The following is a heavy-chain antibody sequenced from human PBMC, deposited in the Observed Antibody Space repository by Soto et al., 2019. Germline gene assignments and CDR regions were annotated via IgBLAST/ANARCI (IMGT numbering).Heavy chain of an antibody. CDR3: ARDSYTWFGEVAGREYYFDY. CDR1: GYPFTSYY. D-gene: IGHD3-10*01. V-gene: IGHV1-46*01. CDR2: INPSGGST. J-gene: IGHJ4*02. Sequence: GSVKVYFKASGYPFTSYYMHLVRQAPGQGLEWMGIINPSGGSTSYAQKFQGRVTMTRDTSTSTVYMELSSLRSEDTAVYYCARDSYTWFGEVAGREYYFDYWGQGTLVTVSS.